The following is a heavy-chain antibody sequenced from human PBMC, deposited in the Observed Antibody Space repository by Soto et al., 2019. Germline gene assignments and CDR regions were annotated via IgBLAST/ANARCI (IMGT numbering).Heavy chain of an antibody. CDR3: ARVDCTNGVCSTYYYYYYMDV. CDR1: GFTFSDYY. CDR2: ISSSGSTI. D-gene: IGHD2-8*01. Sequence: GGSLRLSCAASGFTFSDYYMSWIRQAPGKGLEWVSYISSSGSTIYYADSVKGRFTISRDNAKNSLYLQMNSLRAEDTAVYYCARVDCTNGVCSTYYYYYYMDVWGKGTTVTVSS. V-gene: IGHV3-11*01. J-gene: IGHJ6*03.